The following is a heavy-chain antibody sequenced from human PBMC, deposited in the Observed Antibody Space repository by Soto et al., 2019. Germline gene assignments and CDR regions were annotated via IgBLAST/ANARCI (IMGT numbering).Heavy chain of an antibody. CDR3: AKDRHRVVTATNGMDV. CDR1: GFTFSSYA. D-gene: IGHD2-21*02. Sequence: GGSLRLSCAASGFTFSSYAMSWVRQAPGKGLEWVSAISGSGGSTYYADSVKGRFTISRDNSKNTLYLQMNSLRAEDTAVYYCAKDRHRVVTATNGMDVWGQGTTVTVSS. CDR2: ISGSGGST. V-gene: IGHV3-23*01. J-gene: IGHJ6*02.